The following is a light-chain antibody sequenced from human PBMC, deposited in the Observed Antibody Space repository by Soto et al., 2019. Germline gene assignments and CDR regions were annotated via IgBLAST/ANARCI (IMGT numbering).Light chain of an antibody. J-gene: IGKJ5*01. CDR1: QGISSY. CDR2: ATS. V-gene: IGKV1-12*01. CDR3: QQANRFPIT. Sequence: DLQMTQSPSSVSASVGDRVTITCRASQGISSYLAWYQQKPGKAPKLLIYATSSLQTGVPSRFSGSGSGTHFTLTISSLQAEDFATYFCQQANRFPITFGQGTRLEV.